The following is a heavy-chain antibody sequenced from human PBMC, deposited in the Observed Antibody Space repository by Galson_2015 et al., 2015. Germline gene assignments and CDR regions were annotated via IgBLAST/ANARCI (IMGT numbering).Heavy chain of an antibody. V-gene: IGHV4-39*07. CDR3: ASLPLYYYDSSGYSQLFYAFDI. J-gene: IGHJ3*02. D-gene: IGHD3-22*01. CDR2: IHYSGGT. Sequence: ETLSLTCIVSGGSISSTDYYWAWIRQPPGKGLQWIGNIHYSGGTYYIPFLKSRVTISGDTSKNQFSLKLSSVTAADTAVYYCASLPLYYYDSSGYSQLFYAFDIWGQGTVVTVSS. CDR1: GGSISSTDYY.